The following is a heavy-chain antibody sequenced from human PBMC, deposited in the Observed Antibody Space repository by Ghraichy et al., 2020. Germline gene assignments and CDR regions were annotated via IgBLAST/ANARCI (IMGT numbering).Heavy chain of an antibody. Sequence: SETLSLSCAVYGGSFSGYNWSWIRRPPGKGLEWIGEVNHGGSTNYNPSLKSRVTISVDTSKNQFSLKLRSLTAADTAVYYCAGRRAAPNYWFFDRWGRGTRVTVSS. CDR1: GGSFSGYN. CDR3: AGRRAAPNYWFFDR. J-gene: IGHJ2*01. CDR2: VNHGGST. D-gene: IGHD6-6*01. V-gene: IGHV4-34*01.